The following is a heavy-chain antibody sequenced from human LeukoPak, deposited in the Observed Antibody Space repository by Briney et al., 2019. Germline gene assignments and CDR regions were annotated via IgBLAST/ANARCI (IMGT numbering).Heavy chain of an antibody. Sequence: GASVKVSCKASGYTFTSYGISWVRQAPGQGLEWMGWISTYNGNTRYAQKLQGRGTMTTDTSTSTAYMELRSLRSDDTAVYSCARDLGGGYSSSWDDYWGQGTLVTVSS. CDR3: ARDLGGGYSSSWDDY. D-gene: IGHD6-13*01. CDR2: ISTYNGNT. CDR1: GYTFTSYG. V-gene: IGHV1-18*01. J-gene: IGHJ4*02.